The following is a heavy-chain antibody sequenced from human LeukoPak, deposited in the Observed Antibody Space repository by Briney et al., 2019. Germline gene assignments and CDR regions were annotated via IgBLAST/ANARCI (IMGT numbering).Heavy chain of an antibody. Sequence: GGSLRLSCAASGFTVSSNYMSWVRQAPGKGLEWVSVIYSGGSTYYADSVKGRFTISRDNSKNTLYLQMNSLRAEDTAVYYCAKDPGVMGTTRFDPWGQGTLVTVSS. V-gene: IGHV3-53*01. J-gene: IGHJ5*02. CDR2: IYSGGST. CDR1: GFTVSSNY. CDR3: AKDPGVMGTTRFDP. D-gene: IGHD2/OR15-2a*01.